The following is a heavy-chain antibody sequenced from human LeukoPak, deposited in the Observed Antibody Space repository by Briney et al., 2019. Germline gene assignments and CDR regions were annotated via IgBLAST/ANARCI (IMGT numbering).Heavy chain of an antibody. Sequence: SETLSLTCAVYGGSFSGYYWSWIRQPPGKGLEWIGEINHSGSTNYNPSLKSRVTISVDTSKNQFSLKLSSVAAADTAVYYCARHGSDFWSGCSFDYWGQGTLVTVSS. CDR2: INHSGST. D-gene: IGHD3-3*01. CDR1: GGSFSGYY. CDR3: ARHGSDFWSGCSFDY. V-gene: IGHV4-34*01. J-gene: IGHJ4*02.